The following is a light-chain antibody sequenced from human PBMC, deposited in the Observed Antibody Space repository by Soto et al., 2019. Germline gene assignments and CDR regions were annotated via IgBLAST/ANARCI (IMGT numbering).Light chain of an antibody. J-gene: IGKJ1*01. CDR1: QSVSSN. Sequence: EIVMTQSPATLSVSPLERGTLXGKASQSVSSNLAWYQQKPGQAPRLLIYGASTRATGIPARFSGSGSGTEFTLTISSLQSEDFAVYYCQQYNNWPVTFGQGTKVDI. V-gene: IGKV3-15*01. CDR2: GAS. CDR3: QQYNNWPVT.